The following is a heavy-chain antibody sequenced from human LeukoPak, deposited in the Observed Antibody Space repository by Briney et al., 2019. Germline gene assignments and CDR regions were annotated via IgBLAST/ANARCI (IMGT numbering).Heavy chain of an antibody. Sequence: GGSLRLSCAASGFTFSSYEMNWVRQAPGKGLEWVSAISGSGGSTYYADTVKGRFTISRDNSKNTLSLQMNSLRAEDTAVYYCAKVSAVAAPRNWFDPWGRGTLVTVSS. D-gene: IGHD6-19*01. CDR3: AKVSAVAAPRNWFDP. V-gene: IGHV3-23*01. CDR2: ISGSGGST. J-gene: IGHJ5*02. CDR1: GFTFSSYE.